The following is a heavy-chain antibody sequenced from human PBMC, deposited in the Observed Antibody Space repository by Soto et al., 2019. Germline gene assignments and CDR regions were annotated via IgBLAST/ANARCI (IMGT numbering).Heavy chain of an antibody. CDR1: GFTFNKFG. V-gene: IGHV3-30*03. J-gene: IGHJ3*02. D-gene: IGHD2-15*01. Sequence: GGSLRLSCAASGFTFNKFGMHWVRQAPGKGLDWVALISYDASRQFYADSVKGRFTISRDNSKNTLYLQMESLRVEDTAVYYCARRRGPERDCSVGSCYSRRDAFDIWGQGSMVTVSS. CDR2: ISYDASRQ. CDR3: ARRRGPERDCSVGSCYSRRDAFDI.